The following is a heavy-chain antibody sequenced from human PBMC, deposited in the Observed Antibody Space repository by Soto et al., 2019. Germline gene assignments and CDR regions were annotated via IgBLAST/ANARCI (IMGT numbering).Heavy chain of an antibody. Sequence: PSETLSLTCTVSGKSVSTFYWSWIRQPPGKGLEWIGHAYYSGSTNYDPSLKSRVTISVDMSKNQVSLRLTSVTAADTAVYYCARGTDYTQIASYHYGMDVWGQGTSVTVPS. CDR2: AYYSGST. V-gene: IGHV4-59*02. J-gene: IGHJ6*02. CDR1: GKSVSTFY. D-gene: IGHD4-4*01. CDR3: ARGTDYTQIASYHYGMDV.